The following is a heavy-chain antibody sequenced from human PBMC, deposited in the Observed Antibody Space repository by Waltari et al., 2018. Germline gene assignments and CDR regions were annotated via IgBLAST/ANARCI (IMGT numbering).Heavy chain of an antibody. CDR1: GSAFSDFS. D-gene: IGHD4-17*01. CDR2: IRYDEPNE. J-gene: IGHJ4*02. Sequence: QVQLVASGGGVVQPGGSLRLSWPATGSAFSDFSMPWVRPAPGKGLEWGAFIRYDEPNEYYVDSVKGRFTISRDNSKNTLYLQMNSLRAEDTAVYFCAKGLYAYGAYWGRGTLVTVSS. V-gene: IGHV3-30*02. CDR3: AKGLYAYGAY.